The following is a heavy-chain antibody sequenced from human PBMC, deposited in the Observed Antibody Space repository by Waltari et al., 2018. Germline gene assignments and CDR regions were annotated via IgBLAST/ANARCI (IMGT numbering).Heavy chain of an antibody. CDR3: ARLYRTTTSYYSGVDV. J-gene: IGHJ6*02. D-gene: IGHD2-2*01. Sequence: QVQLQASGPGLVRPSETLSLTCTVSGDSINKDYWSWIRPPAGKGLEWIGRTSTSGSTNYNPALKSRITMSVDMAKNQFSLKVRSVTAADTAVYYCARLYRTTTSYYSGVDVWGQGTTVTVAS. CDR1: GDSINKDY. CDR2: TSTSGST. V-gene: IGHV4-4*07.